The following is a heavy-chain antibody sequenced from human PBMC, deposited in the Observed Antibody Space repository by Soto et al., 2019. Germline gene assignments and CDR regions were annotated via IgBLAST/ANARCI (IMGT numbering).Heavy chain of an antibody. J-gene: IGHJ4*02. V-gene: IGHV1-46*01. CDR2: INPSGGST. D-gene: IGHD2-15*01. CDR3: ARVDCSDGSCYSVDH. Sequence: QVQLVQSGAEVKKPGASVNVSCKASGYTFTSYFMHWVRQAPGQGLEWMGIINPSGGSTSYAQKFQGRVTMTRDTSTSTVYMELSSLRSEDTAVYYCARVDCSDGSCYSVDHWGQGTLVTVSS. CDR1: GYTFTSYF.